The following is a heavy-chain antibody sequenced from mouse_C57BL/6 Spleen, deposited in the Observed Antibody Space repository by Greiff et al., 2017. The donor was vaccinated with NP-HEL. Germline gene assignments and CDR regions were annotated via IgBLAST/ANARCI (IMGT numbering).Heavy chain of an antibody. CDR2: IDPSDSYT. V-gene: IGHV1-59*01. CDR3: ARRDYYCSSYSDY. Sequence: QVQLQQPGAELVRPGTSVKLSCKASGYTFTSYWMHWVKQRPGQGLEWIGVIDPSDSYTNYNQKFKGKATLTVDTSSSTAYMQLSSLTSEDSAVYYCARRDYYCSSYSDYWGQGTTLTVSS. CDR1: GYTFTSYW. J-gene: IGHJ2*01. D-gene: IGHD1-1*01.